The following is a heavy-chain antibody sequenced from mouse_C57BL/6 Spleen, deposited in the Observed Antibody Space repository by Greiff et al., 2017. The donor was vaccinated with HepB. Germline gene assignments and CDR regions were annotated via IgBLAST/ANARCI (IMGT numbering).Heavy chain of an antibody. CDR3: ARAGPGSSGYQAWFAY. Sequence: PGQGLEWIGMIHPNSGSTNYNEKFKSKATLTVDKSSSTAYMQLSSLTSEDSAVYYCARAGPGSSGYQAWFAYWGQGTLVTVSA. J-gene: IGHJ3*01. CDR2: IHPNSGST. V-gene: IGHV1-64*01. D-gene: IGHD3-2*02.